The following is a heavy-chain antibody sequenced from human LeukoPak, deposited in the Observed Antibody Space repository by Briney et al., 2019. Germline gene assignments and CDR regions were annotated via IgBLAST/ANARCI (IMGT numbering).Heavy chain of an antibody. CDR2: INHSGST. Sequence: PSETLSLTCAVYGGSFSGYYWSWIRQPPGNGLEWIGEINHSGSTNYNPSLKSRVTISVDTSKNQFSLKRSSVTAADTAVYYCARRLERREYYFDYWGQGTLVTVSS. V-gene: IGHV4-34*01. D-gene: IGHD1-1*01. J-gene: IGHJ4*02. CDR3: ARRLERREYYFDY. CDR1: GGSFSGYY.